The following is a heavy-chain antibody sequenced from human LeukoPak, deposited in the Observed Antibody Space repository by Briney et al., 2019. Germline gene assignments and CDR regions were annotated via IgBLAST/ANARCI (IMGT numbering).Heavy chain of an antibody. CDR2: INPSGGST. V-gene: IGHV1-46*01. Sequence: ASVKVSCKASGYSFTSYYIHWVRQAPGQGLEWMGIINPSGGSTSNAQKFQGRVTMTRDTSTSTVYMELSSLRSEDTAVYYFARALVGATSNLDYWGQGTLFTVSS. D-gene: IGHD1-26*01. CDR1: GYSFTSYY. CDR3: ARALVGATSNLDY. J-gene: IGHJ4*02.